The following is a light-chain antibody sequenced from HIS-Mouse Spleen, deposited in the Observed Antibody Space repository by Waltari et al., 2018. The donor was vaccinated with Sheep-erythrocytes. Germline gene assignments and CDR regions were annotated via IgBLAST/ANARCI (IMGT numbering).Light chain of an antibody. CDR1: SSDVGGYNY. CDR2: DVS. V-gene: IGLV2-11*01. CDR3: CSYAGSYNHV. Sequence: QSALTQPRSVSGSPGQSVTISCTGTSSDVGGYNYVSWYQQHPGKATKLMIYDVSKRPAGVPDGFSGSKSGNTASLTISGLQAEDEADYYCCSYAGSYNHVFATGTKVTVL. J-gene: IGLJ1*01.